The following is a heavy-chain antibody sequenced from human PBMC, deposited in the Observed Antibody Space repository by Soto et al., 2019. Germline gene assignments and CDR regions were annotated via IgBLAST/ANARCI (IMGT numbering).Heavy chain of an antibody. CDR3: ASDPWGYYYGMDV. J-gene: IGHJ6*02. V-gene: IGHV4-38-2*01. CDR1: GYSISSGYY. D-gene: IGHD7-27*01. CDR2: IYHSGST. Sequence: PSETLSLTCAVSGYSISSGYYWGWIRQPSGKGLEWIGSIYHSGSTYYNPSLKSRVTISVDTSKNQFSLKLSSVTVADTAVYYCASDPWGYYYGMDVWGQGTTVTVSS.